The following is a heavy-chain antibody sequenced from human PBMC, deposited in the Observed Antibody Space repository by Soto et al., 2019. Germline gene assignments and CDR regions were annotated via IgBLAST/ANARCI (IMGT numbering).Heavy chain of an antibody. CDR3: AIPLPKQQLVRGAFDH. CDR2: RIPVFGTA. V-gene: IGHV1-69*01. Sequence: QVQLVQSGAEVKKPGSSVKLSCQTSGGSFRTYAINGVRQAPGQGLEWMGGRIPVFGTANYAQTFQGRFTITADASTSTAYMELSSLRSEDTAVYYCAIPLPKQQLVRGAFDHWGQGTLVTVAS. J-gene: IGHJ4*02. D-gene: IGHD6-13*01. CDR1: GGSFRTYA.